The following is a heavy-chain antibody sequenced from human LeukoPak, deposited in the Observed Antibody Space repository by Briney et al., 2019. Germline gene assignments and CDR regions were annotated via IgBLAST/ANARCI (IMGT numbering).Heavy chain of an antibody. V-gene: IGHV4-59*01. D-gene: IGHD2/OR15-2a*01. CDR3: VGAPNTYYFDY. J-gene: IGHJ4*02. CDR2: IYYNGDT. Sequence: PSETLSLTCTVSGASIWSYYWTWIRQPPGKGLEWIGYIYYNGDTNYNPSLKSRVTMFVDTSKNLFSLEVTSVTTADTAVYFCVGAPNTYYFDYWGQGAPVAVTS. CDR1: GASIWSYY.